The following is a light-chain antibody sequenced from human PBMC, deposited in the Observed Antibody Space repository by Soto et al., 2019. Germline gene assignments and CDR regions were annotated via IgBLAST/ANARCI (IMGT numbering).Light chain of an antibody. CDR1: QSVSSN. Sequence: EIVMAQSPATLSVSPGERATLSCMASQSVSSNLAWYQQKPGQAPRLLIYGASSRATGIPDRFSGSGSGTDFTLTIGRLEPEDFAVYYCHQYGISPPRTFGQGTKVDIK. J-gene: IGKJ1*01. V-gene: IGKV3-20*01. CDR2: GAS. CDR3: HQYGISPPRT.